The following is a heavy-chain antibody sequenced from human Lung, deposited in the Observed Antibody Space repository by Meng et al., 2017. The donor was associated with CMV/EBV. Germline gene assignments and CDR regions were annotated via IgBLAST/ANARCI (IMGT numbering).Heavy chain of an antibody. CDR1: GFTFSTFA. CDR2: IYSGDDST. Sequence: GESXKISCAASGFTFSTFAMSWVRQAPGKGLQWVSVIYSGDDSTYYADSVKGRFTISRDNSKNMLYLQMNSLRAEDSAVYFCAKGKWGGYYYYYGMDVGGRGXTVTVSS. CDR3: AKGKWGGYYYYYGMDV. V-gene: IGHV3-23*03. D-gene: IGHD1-26*01. J-gene: IGHJ6*02.